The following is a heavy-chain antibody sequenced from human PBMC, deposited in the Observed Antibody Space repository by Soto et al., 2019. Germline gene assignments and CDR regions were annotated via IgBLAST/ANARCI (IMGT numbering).Heavy chain of an antibody. V-gene: IGHV3-7*03. D-gene: IGHD3-10*01. J-gene: IGHJ4*02. CDR3: AKVGLFDGNKPITFEF. CDR2: INQDATRQ. CDR1: GFSFSSYW. Sequence: GGSLRLSCAASGFSFSSYWMSWVRQAPGRGLEWVANINQDATRQSYVDSVEGQFSISRDNAKNSLYLQMNSLRVEDTAVYYCAKVGLFDGNKPITFEFWGQGTLVTV.